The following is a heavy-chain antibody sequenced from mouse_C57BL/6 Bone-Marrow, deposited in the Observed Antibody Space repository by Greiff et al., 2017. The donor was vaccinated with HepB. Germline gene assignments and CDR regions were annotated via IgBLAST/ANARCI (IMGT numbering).Heavy chain of an antibody. CDR2: ISSGSSTI. Sequence: EVKVVESGGGLVKPGGSLKLSCAASGFTFSDYGMHWVRQAPEKGLEWVAYISSGSSTIYYADTVKGRFTISRDNAKNTLFLQMTSLRSEDTAMYYCARRDYYGSSSLYYAMDYWGQGTSVTVSS. CDR3: ARRDYYGSSSLYYAMDY. D-gene: IGHD1-1*01. CDR1: GFTFSDYG. V-gene: IGHV5-17*01. J-gene: IGHJ4*01.